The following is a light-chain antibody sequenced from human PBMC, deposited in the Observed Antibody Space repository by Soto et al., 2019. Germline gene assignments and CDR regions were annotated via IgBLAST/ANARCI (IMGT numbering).Light chain of an antibody. CDR2: GAS. Sequence: EIVMTQSPVTLSVSPGERATLSCRASQNVLSNLAWYQQKPGQSPRLLIYGASARATGIPARSSGSGSGTEFTLTISSLQSEDFALYYCQQYNNWPITFGQGTRLEIK. J-gene: IGKJ5*01. CDR3: QQYNNWPIT. CDR1: QNVLSN. V-gene: IGKV3-15*01.